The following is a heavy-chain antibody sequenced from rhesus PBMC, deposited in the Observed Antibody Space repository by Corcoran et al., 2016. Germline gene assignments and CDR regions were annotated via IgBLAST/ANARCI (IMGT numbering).Heavy chain of an antibody. D-gene: IGHD6-25*01. CDR3: AREGIAAAGFDY. CDR2: IYGGSGST. Sequence: QVQLQESGPGVVKPSETLSLTCAVSGGSISGYYLWSWIRQPPGKGLEWIGYIYGGSGSTSYNPSLKSRVISSIDTSKNQFSLKLSSVTAADTAVYYCAREGIAAAGFDYWGQGVLVTVSS. V-gene: IGHV4S7*01. J-gene: IGHJ4*01. CDR1: GGSISGYYL.